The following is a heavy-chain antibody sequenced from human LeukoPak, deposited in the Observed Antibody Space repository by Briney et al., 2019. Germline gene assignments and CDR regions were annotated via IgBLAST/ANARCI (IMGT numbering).Heavy chain of an antibody. J-gene: IGHJ5*02. CDR2: ISGSGGST. Sequence: PGGSLRLSCVASGFTFSSSAMSWVRQAPGKGLEWVSAISGSGGSTYYADSVKGRFTISRDNSKNTLYLQMNSLRADDTAVYYCARDSPYMVRGVPNWFDPWGQGTLVTVSS. CDR3: ARDSPYMVRGVPNWFDP. D-gene: IGHD3-10*01. V-gene: IGHV3-23*01. CDR1: GFTFSSSA.